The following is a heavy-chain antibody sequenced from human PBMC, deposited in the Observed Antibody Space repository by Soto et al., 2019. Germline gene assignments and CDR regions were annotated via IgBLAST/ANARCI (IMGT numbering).Heavy chain of an antibody. CDR1: GGSLSSGDYY. D-gene: IGHD3-22*01. J-gene: IGHJ3*02. CDR3: ARAFVDPNDYDSSGYSLKDAFDI. V-gene: IGHV4-30-4*01. Sequence: SETLSLTCTVSGGSLSSGDYYWSWIRQPPGKGPEWIGYIYYTGRTYYNPSLKSRITLSVDTSKNQFSLKLSSVTAADTDVYFCARAFVDPNDYDSSGYSLKDAFDIWGQGTMVTVSS. CDR2: IYYTGRT.